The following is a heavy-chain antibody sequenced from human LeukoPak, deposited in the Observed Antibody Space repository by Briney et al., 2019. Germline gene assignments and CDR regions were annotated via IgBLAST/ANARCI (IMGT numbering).Heavy chain of an antibody. D-gene: IGHD5-12*01. J-gene: IGHJ4*02. CDR1: GGSISSYY. CDR2: IYYSGST. V-gene: IGHV4-59*01. CDR3: ARGYVRPDY. Sequence: NPSETLSLTCTVSGGSISSYYWSWVRQPPGKGLEWIGYIYYSGSTSYNPSLKSRVTISVDTSKNQFSLKLSSVTAADTAVYYCARGYVRPDYWGQGILVTVSS.